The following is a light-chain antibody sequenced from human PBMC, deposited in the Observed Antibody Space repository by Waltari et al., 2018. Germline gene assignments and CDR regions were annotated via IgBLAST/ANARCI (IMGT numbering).Light chain of an antibody. Sequence: QSALTQPASVSGSPGQSITISCTGRRGNIGTYKSVSWYQQHPGRTPRLIIYDVNMRPSGISDRFSGSKSGATASLTISGLQTEDEADYYCSSYTGSSTVIFGGGTRLTVL. J-gene: IGLJ2*01. CDR2: DVN. V-gene: IGLV2-14*03. CDR3: SSYTGSSTVI. CDR1: RGNIGTYKS.